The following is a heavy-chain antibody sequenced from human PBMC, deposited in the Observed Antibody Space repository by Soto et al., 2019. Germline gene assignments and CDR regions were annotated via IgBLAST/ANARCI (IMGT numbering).Heavy chain of an antibody. D-gene: IGHD2-2*02. V-gene: IGHV1-69*01. CDR1: GGTFSRHA. Sequence: QVQLVQSGAEVRKPGSSVKVSCKASGGTFSRHAISWVRQAPGQGLEWMGGIIPIFGTANHAQKFQGRVTIIADESTSTVYMELSSLRSEDTAVYYCARDSLHPHCSSTSCYTRWFDPWGQGTLVTVSS. CDR2: IIPIFGTA. J-gene: IGHJ5*02. CDR3: ARDSLHPHCSSTSCYTRWFDP.